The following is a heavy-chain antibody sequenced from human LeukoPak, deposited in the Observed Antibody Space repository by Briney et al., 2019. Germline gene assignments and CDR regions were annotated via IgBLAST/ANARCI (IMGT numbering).Heavy chain of an antibody. J-gene: IGHJ4*02. CDR3: ARCPVPGRGDYFDY. CDR2: ISSSSSYI. V-gene: IGHV3-21*01. Sequence: KTGGSLRLSCAASGFTFNTYSMNRVRQAPGKGLEWVSSISSSSSYIYYADSVKGRFTISRDNAKNSLYLQMNSLRAEDTAVYYCARCPVPGRGDYFDYWGRGTLVTVSS. D-gene: IGHD6-19*01. CDR1: GFTFNTYS.